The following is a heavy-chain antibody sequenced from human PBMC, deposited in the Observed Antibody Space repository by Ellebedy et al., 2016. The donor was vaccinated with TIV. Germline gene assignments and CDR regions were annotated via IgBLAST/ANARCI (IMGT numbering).Heavy chain of an antibody. CDR2: ISSSSTTI. D-gene: IGHD4-17*01. J-gene: IGHJ2*01. CDR1: GFSFSSYS. CDR3: ARKVPAPTTVPPNWYFDL. V-gene: IGHV3-48*04. Sequence: PGGSLRLSCAASGFSFSSYSMNWVRQAPGKGLEWISYISSSSTTIYYADSVKGRFAISRDNAKNSLYLQMNSLRAEDTAVYYCARKVPAPTTVPPNWYFDLWGRGTLVTVSS.